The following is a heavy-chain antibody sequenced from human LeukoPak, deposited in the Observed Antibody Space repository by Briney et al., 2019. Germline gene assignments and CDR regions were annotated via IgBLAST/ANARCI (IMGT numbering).Heavy chain of an antibody. CDR1: GDSVSSGSYY. D-gene: IGHD2-2*01. V-gene: IGHV4-61*01. J-gene: IGHJ6*04. CDR2: IYYSGST. CDR3: AMRGYCSSTSCSDYGRMDV. Sequence: SETLSLTCTVSGDSVSSGSYYWSWIRQPPGKGLEWIGYIYYSGSTNYNPSLKSRVTISVDTSKNQFSLKLSSVTAADTAVYYCAMRGYCSSTSCSDYGRMDVWGKGTTVTVSS.